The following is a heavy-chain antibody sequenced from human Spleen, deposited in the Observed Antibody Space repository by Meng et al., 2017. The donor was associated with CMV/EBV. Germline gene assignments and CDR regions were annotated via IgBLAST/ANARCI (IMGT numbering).Heavy chain of an antibody. Sequence: CKASGYTFTGYYMHWVRQAPGQGLEWMGWINPDSGGTNSAQKFQGRVTMTRDTSISTAYMELSRLRPDDTAVYYCARTFPFSGYSGYWGQGTLVTVSS. J-gene: IGHJ4*02. D-gene: IGHD3-22*01. CDR2: INPDSGGT. CDR3: ARTFPFSGYSGY. CDR1: GYTFTGYY. V-gene: IGHV1-2*02.